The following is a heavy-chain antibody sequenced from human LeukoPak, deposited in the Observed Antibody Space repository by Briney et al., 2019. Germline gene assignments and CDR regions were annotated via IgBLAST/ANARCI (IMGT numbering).Heavy chain of an antibody. D-gene: IGHD3-22*01. J-gene: IGHJ6*03. Sequence: SETLSLTCTVSGGSISSGTYYWSWIRQPAGKGLEWIGRIYTSGSTNYNPSLQSRVTISVDTSKNQFSLKLSSVTAADTAVYYCARDLHDSSGYYSRYYYYYYMDVWGKGTTVTISS. V-gene: IGHV4-61*02. CDR3: ARDLHDSSGYYSRYYYYYYMDV. CDR1: GGSISSGTYY. CDR2: IYTSGST.